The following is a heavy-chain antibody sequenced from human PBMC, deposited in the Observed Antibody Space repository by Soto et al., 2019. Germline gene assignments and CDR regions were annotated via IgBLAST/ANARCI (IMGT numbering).Heavy chain of an antibody. J-gene: IGHJ6*02. CDR2: ISYDGSNR. CDR3: ARAMTFYYYYGMDV. Sequence: GGSLRLSCAASGFTFGGYAMHWVRQAPGKGLEWVAVISYDGSNRYYADSVKGRFTISRDNAKNSLYLQMNSLRAEDTAVYYCARAMTFYYYYGMDVWAQAITLTVSS. D-gene: IGHD3-22*01. V-gene: IGHV3-30-3*01. CDR1: GFTFGGYA.